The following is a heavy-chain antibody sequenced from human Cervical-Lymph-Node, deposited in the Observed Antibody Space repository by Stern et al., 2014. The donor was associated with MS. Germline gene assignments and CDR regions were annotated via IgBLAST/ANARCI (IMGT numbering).Heavy chain of an antibody. Sequence: VQLVESGAEVKKPGSSVKVSCKASGGTFSSYAISWVRQAPGQGLEWMGGIIPIFGTANYAQKVQGRVTITADKSTSTAYMALSSLRSEDTAVYDCARAVDCSGGSCYGYYGMDVWGQGTTVTVSS. CDR2: IIPIFGTA. V-gene: IGHV1-69*06. J-gene: IGHJ6*02. D-gene: IGHD2-15*01. CDR3: ARAVDCSGGSCYGYYGMDV. CDR1: GGTFSSYA.